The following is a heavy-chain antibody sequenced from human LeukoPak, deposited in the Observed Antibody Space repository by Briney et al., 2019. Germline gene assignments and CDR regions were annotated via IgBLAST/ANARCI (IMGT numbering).Heavy chain of an antibody. J-gene: IGHJ4*02. V-gene: IGHV3-23*01. D-gene: IGHD2-15*01. CDR2: ISGSGGST. CDR1: GFTFSSYA. Sequence: PGGSLRLSCAASGFTFSSYAMSWVRQAPGKGLEWVSAISGSGGSTYYADSVKGRFTISRDNSKNTLYLQMNSLRAEDTAVYYCAKDRGRIFWINCSGGSCLESPYYWGQGTLVTVSS. CDR3: AKDRGRIFWINCSGGSCLESPYY.